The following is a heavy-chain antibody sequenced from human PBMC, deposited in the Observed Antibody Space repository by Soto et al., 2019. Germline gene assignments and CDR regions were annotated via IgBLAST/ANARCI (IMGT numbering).Heavy chain of an antibody. CDR3: ARGRIAAAGTLDY. V-gene: IGHV1-69*13. J-gene: IGHJ4*02. Sequence: SVKVSCKASGGTFSSYAISWVRQAPGQGLEWMGGIIPIFGTANYAQKFQGRVTITADESTSTAYMELSSLRSEDTAVYYCARGRIAAAGTLDYWGEGPLVTVSS. CDR1: GGTFSSYA. D-gene: IGHD6-13*01. CDR2: IIPIFGTA.